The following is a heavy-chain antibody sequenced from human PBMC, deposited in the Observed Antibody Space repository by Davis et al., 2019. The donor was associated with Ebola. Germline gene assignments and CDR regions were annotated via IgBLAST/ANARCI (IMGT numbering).Heavy chain of an antibody. D-gene: IGHD3-10*01. CDR1: GGSISSYY. Sequence: SETLSLTCTVSGGSISSYYWSWIRQPPGKGLEWIASIHYLTGNIYYNPSLQSRVTMSIDTSKSQFSLRLNSVTAADTAVYFCARHGMWLGATRDWGQGTLVTVSS. CDR3: ARHGMWLGATRD. CDR2: IHYLTGNI. V-gene: IGHV4-59*04. J-gene: IGHJ4*02.